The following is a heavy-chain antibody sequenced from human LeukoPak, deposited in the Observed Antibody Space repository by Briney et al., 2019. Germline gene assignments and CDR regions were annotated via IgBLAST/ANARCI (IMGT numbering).Heavy chain of an antibody. J-gene: IGHJ4*02. Sequence: ASVKVSCKASGYTFTGYYIHWVRQAPGQGLEWMGIINPSGGSTSYAQKFQGRVTMTRDTSTSTVYMELSSLRSEDTAVYYCASTARGGYEYYFDYWGQGTLVTVSS. V-gene: IGHV1-46*01. CDR1: GYTFTGYY. CDR2: INPSGGST. CDR3: ASTARGGYEYYFDY. D-gene: IGHD5-12*01.